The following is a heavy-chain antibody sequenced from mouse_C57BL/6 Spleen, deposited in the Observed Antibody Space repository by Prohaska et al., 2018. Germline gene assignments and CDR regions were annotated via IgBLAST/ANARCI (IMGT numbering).Heavy chain of an antibody. V-gene: IGHV3-6*01. CDR3: ARPYGSSDYYAMDY. CDR1: GYSITSGYY. J-gene: IGHJ4*01. D-gene: IGHD1-1*01. Sequence: DVQLQESGPGLVKPSQSLSLTCSVTGYSITSGYYWNWIRQFPGNKLEWMGYISYDGSNNYNPSLKNRISITRDTSKNQFFLRLNSVTTEDTATYYCARPYGSSDYYAMDYWGQGTSVTVSS. CDR2: ISYDGSN.